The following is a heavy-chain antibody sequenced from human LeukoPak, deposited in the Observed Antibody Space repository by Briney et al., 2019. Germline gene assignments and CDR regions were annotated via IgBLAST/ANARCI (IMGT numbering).Heavy chain of an antibody. D-gene: IGHD3-10*01. Sequence: ASVKVSCKVSGYTLTELSMHWVRQAPGKGLEWMGGFDPEDGETIYAQKFQGRVTMTEDTSTDTAYMELSSLRSEDTAVYYCATAEPNYYGSGSYDAFDIWGQGTMVTVSS. CDR1: GYTLTELS. V-gene: IGHV1-24*01. CDR2: FDPEDGET. J-gene: IGHJ3*02. CDR3: ATAEPNYYGSGSYDAFDI.